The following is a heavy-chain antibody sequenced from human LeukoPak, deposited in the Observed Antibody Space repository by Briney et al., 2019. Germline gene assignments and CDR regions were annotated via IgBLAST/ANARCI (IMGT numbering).Heavy chain of an antibody. V-gene: IGHV4-34*01. CDR2: INHSGST. CDR1: GGSFSGYY. CDR3: ARGGLMVYAVRVQNDVFDI. J-gene: IGHJ3*02. Sequence: SETLSLTCAVYGGSFSGYYWSWIRQPPGKGLEWIGEINHSGSTNYNPSLKSRVTISVDTSKNQFSLKLSSVTAADMAVYYCARGGLMVYAVRVQNDVFDIWGQGTMVTVSS. D-gene: IGHD2-8*01.